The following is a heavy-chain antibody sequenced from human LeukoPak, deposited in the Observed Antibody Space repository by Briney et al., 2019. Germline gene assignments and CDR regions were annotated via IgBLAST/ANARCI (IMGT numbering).Heavy chain of an antibody. J-gene: IGHJ4*02. CDR1: GGSISSHY. Sequence: SETLSLTCTVSGGSISSHYWSWIRQPPGKGLEWIGYIYYSGSTNYNPSLKSRVTISVDTSKNQFSLKLSSVTAADTAVYYCARGSYYYDSSGYPAYYFDYWGQGTLVTVSS. D-gene: IGHD3-22*01. V-gene: IGHV4-59*11. CDR2: IYYSGST. CDR3: ARGSYYYDSSGYPAYYFDY.